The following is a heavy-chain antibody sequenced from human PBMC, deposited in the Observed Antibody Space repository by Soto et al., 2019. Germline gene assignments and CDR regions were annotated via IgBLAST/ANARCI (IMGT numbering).Heavy chain of an antibody. D-gene: IGHD3-22*01. V-gene: IGHV4-39*01. Sequence: SETQSLTCTVSGGSISSSSYYWGWIRQPPGKGLEWIGSIYYSGSTYYNPSLKSRVTISVDTSKNQFSLKLSSVTAADTAVYYCARHSRSRYYDSSGPLGDWFDPWGQGTLVTVSS. CDR2: IYYSGST. CDR3: ARHSRSRYYDSSGPLGDWFDP. J-gene: IGHJ5*02. CDR1: GGSISSSSYY.